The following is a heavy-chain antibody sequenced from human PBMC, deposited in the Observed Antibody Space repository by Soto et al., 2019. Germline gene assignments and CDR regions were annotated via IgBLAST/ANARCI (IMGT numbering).Heavy chain of an antibody. V-gene: IGHV1-8*01. CDR2: MNPNSGNT. D-gene: IGHD3-22*01. CDR3: VRGASSGYYRIDY. CDR1: GYTFTSYD. Sequence: GPVKVSCKASGYTFTSYDINWVRQATGQGLEWMGWMNPNSGNTGYAQKFQGRVTMTRNTSISTAYMELNSLRVEDMAVYYCVRGASSGYYRIDYWGQGALVTVSS. J-gene: IGHJ4*02.